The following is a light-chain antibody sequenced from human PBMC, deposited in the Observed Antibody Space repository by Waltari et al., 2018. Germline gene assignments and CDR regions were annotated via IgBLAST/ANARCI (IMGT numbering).Light chain of an antibody. V-gene: IGKV3-11*01. J-gene: IGKJ4*01. Sequence: ELVLTQYPATLSLSPGERATLSCRASHSVTWYLAWYQQRPAQAPRLLSYDASNSATVIRARFSGSGSETGFTLTISSLEPEDSAVDYCQQRRNWPVTFGGGTNVEI. CDR3: QQRRNWPVT. CDR1: HSVTWY. CDR2: DAS.